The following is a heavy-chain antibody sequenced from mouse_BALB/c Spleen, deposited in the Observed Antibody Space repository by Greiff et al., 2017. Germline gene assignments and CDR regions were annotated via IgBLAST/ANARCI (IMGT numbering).Heavy chain of an antibody. D-gene: IGHD2-4*01. J-gene: IGHJ4*01. Sequence: QVQLQQSGAELAKPGASVKMSCKASGYTFTSYWMHWVKQRPGQGLEWIGYINPSTGYTEYNQKFKDKATLTADKSSSTAYMQLSSLTSEDSAVYYCAREDYDGDAMDYWGQGTSVTVSS. CDR2: INPSTGYT. V-gene: IGHV1-7*01. CDR1: GYTFTSYW. CDR3: AREDYDGDAMDY.